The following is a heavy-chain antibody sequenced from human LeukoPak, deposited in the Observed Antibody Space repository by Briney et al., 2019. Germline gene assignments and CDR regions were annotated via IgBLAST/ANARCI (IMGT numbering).Heavy chain of an antibody. Sequence: ASVKVSCKASGYSFSSYDINWVRQAPGQGLEWMGWMNPNSGNTGYAQKFQGRVTMTKDTSASTAYMELRSLRSDDTAVYYCVTGSTLDYWGQGTLATVSS. CDR1: GYSFSSYD. CDR3: VTGSTLDY. D-gene: IGHD2-2*01. CDR2: MNPNSGNT. V-gene: IGHV1-8*01. J-gene: IGHJ4*02.